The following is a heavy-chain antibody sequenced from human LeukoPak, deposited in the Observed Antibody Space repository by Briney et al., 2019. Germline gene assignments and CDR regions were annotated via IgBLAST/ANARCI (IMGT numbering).Heavy chain of an antibody. CDR1: GFTFSSYW. D-gene: IGHD6-19*01. CDR2: IKEDGNEQ. Sequence: GGSLRLSCAASGFTFSSYWMSWVRQAPGKGLEWVANIKEDGNEQYYLDSVKGRFTISRDNAKNSLYLQMNSLRAEDTAVYYCASENGWYYFDYWGQGTLVTVSS. V-gene: IGHV3-7*01. CDR3: ASENGWYYFDY. J-gene: IGHJ4*02.